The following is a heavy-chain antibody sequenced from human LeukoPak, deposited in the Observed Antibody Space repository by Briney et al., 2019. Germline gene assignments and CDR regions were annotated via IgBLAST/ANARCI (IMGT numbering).Heavy chain of an antibody. J-gene: IGHJ5*02. CDR2: IIPIFGTA. CDR3: AAIVVVVAATDNWFDP. CDR1: GGTFSSYA. Sequence: SVKVFCKASGGTFSSYAISWVRQAPGQGLEWMGGIIPIFGTANYAQKFQGRVTITTDESTSTAYMELSSLRSEDTAVYYCAAIVVVVAATDNWFDPWGQGTPVTVSS. V-gene: IGHV1-69*05. D-gene: IGHD2-15*01.